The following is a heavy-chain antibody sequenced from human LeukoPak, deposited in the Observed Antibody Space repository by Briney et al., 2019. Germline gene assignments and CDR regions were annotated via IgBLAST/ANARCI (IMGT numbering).Heavy chain of an antibody. Sequence: GGSLRLSCAASGFTFSSYDMSWVRQAPGKGPEWVSGISGSGGTTYYADSVKGRFTISRDNSKNTLYLQMNSLRAEDTAVYYCARGGVGGLGYWGQGTLVTVSS. V-gene: IGHV3-23*01. D-gene: IGHD1-26*01. CDR3: ARGGVGGLGY. CDR1: GFTFSSYD. J-gene: IGHJ4*02. CDR2: ISGSGGTT.